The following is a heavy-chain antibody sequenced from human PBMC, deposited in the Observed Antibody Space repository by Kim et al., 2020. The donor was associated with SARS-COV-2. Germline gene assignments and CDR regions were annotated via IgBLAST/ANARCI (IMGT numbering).Heavy chain of an antibody. Sequence: LSLTCAASGFTFSNYWMYWVRQAPGKGLVWLSRITSDGSSTSYADSVKGRFTISRDNAKNTLYLQMISLRADDTAVYYCVRATPTYNEYWGQGTLVTVSS. D-gene: IGHD1-1*01. CDR2: ITSDGSST. CDR1: GFTFSNYW. J-gene: IGHJ4*02. V-gene: IGHV3-74*01. CDR3: VRATPTYNEY.